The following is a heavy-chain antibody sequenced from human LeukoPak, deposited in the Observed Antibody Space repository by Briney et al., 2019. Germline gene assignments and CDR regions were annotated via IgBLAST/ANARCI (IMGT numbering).Heavy chain of an antibody. D-gene: IGHD3-16*02. CDR3: AKGSGRITFGGVIPAVY. Sequence: GVLRLSCAASGFTFSSYAMSWVRQAPGKGLEWVSAISGSGGSTYYADSVKGRFTISRDNSKNTLYLQMNSLRAEDTAVYYCAKGSGRITFGGVIPAVYWGQGTLVTVSS. CDR1: GFTFSSYA. J-gene: IGHJ4*02. CDR2: ISGSGGST. V-gene: IGHV3-23*01.